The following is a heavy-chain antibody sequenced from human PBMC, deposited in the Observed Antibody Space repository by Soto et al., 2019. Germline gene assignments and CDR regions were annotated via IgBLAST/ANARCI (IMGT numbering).Heavy chain of an antibody. CDR2: IYYSGST. Sequence: SETLSLTCTVSGGSISSYYWSWIRQPPGKGLEWIGYIYYSGSTNYNPSLKSRVTISVDTSRNQFSLKLSSVTAADTAVYYCARVYVGARLGAFDIWGQGTMVTVSS. CDR1: GGSISSYY. D-gene: IGHD1-26*01. CDR3: ARVYVGARLGAFDI. V-gene: IGHV4-59*01. J-gene: IGHJ3*02.